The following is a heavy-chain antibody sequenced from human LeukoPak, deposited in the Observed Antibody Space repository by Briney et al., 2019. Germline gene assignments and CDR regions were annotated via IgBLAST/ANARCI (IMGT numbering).Heavy chain of an antibody. D-gene: IGHD3-22*01. CDR3: ATQETVQSYYYDSSGSVDY. Sequence: SETLSLTCTVSGGSISSSSYYWGWIRQPLGKGLEWIGSIYYSGSTYYNPSLKSRVTISVDTSKNQFSLKLSSVTAADTAVYYCATQETVQSYYYDSSGSVDYWGQGTLVTVSS. V-gene: IGHV4-39*01. CDR2: IYYSGST. CDR1: GGSISSSSYY. J-gene: IGHJ4*02.